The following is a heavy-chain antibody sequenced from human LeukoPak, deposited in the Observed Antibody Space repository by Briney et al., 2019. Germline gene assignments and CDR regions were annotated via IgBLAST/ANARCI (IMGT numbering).Heavy chain of an antibody. J-gene: IGHJ4*02. Sequence: GGSLRLSCAASGFTFSSNWMHWVRQAPGKGLEWVSSISSRSSHIYYADSVKGRFTISRDNGKNSLYLQMNSLRADDTAVYYCARDESAGGDFDYWGQGTLVTVSS. CDR1: GFTFSSNW. V-gene: IGHV3-21*01. CDR3: ARDESAGGDFDY. CDR2: ISSRSSHI. D-gene: IGHD6-13*01.